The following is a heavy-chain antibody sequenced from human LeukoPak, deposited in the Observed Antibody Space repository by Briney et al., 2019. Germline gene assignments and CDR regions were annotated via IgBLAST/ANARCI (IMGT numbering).Heavy chain of an antibody. J-gene: IGHJ6*03. Sequence: GGSLRLSCAASGFTFSSYAMHWARQAPGKGLEWVAVISYDGGNKYYADSVKGRFTISRDNSKNTLYLQLNSLRAEDTAVYYCAREPGWSSTSYYYYMDVWGKGTTVTVSS. CDR1: GFTFSSYA. V-gene: IGHV3-30*04. CDR3: AREPGWSSTSYYYYMDV. D-gene: IGHD6-6*01. CDR2: ISYDGGNK.